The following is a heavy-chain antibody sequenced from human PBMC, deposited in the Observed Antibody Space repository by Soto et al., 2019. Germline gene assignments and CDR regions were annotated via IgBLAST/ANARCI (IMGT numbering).Heavy chain of an antibody. CDR3: ARVQKYYDLWSGYFDY. D-gene: IGHD3-3*01. J-gene: IGHJ4*02. CDR1: GGTISSYY. V-gene: IGHV4-59*01. Sequence: SETLSLTCTVSGGTISSYYWSWIRQPPGKGLEWIGYIYYSGSTNYNPSLKSRVTISVDTSKNQFSLKLSSVTAADTAVYYCARVQKYYDLWSGYFDYWGQGTLVTVSS. CDR2: IYYSGST.